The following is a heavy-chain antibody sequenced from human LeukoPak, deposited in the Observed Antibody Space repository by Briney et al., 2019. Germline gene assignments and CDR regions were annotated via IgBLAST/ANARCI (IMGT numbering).Heavy chain of an antibody. J-gene: IGHJ4*02. V-gene: IGHV4-34*01. Sequence: SETLSLTCAVYGGSFSGYYWSWIRQPPGKGLEWIGEINHSGSTNYNPSLKSRVTISVDTSKNQFSLKLSSVTAADTAVYYCARRWLQKGDRFDYWGQGTLVTVSS. CDR1: GGSFSGYY. CDR3: ARRWLQKGDRFDY. D-gene: IGHD5-24*01. CDR2: INHSGST.